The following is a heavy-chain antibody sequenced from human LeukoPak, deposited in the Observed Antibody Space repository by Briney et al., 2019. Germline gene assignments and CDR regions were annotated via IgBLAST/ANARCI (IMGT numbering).Heavy chain of an antibody. CDR2: IYYSEST. D-gene: IGHD3-16*02. CDR3: ARHLGWLSYAFDI. V-gene: IGHV4-59*01. Sequence: SETLFLTCTVSGRPIISYYWGSIRQPPGKGLEWIGYIYYSESTNYNPSLKSRVTISVDTSKNSFSLKLSSVTAADRAVYYCARHLGWLSYAFDIWGQGKMVTVSS. CDR1: GRPIISYY. J-gene: IGHJ3*02.